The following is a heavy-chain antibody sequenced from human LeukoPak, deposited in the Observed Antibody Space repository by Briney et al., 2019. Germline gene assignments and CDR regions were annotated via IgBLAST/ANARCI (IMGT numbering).Heavy chain of an antibody. CDR2: ITTGDGNT. V-gene: IGHV3-23*01. Sequence: GGSLRLSCTASGFTFSSYTMTWVRQAPGKGLKWVSTITTGDGNTYYADSVKGRFAVSRDDSKNTLYLQMNSLRAEDTAVYYCAKDGGLWVSAHWGDSWGRGTLVTVSS. CDR1: GFTFSSYT. CDR3: AKDGGLWVSAHWGDS. J-gene: IGHJ4*02. D-gene: IGHD7-27*01.